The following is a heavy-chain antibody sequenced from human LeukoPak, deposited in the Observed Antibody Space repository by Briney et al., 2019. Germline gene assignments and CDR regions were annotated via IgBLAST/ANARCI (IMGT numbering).Heavy chain of an antibody. J-gene: IGHJ6*03. V-gene: IGHV4-38-2*02. D-gene: IGHD1-26*01. Sequence: PSDTLSLTCTVSGGSISSGYYWGWIRQPPGKGLEWIGRSYHSGSTYYNPSLKSRVTISVDTSKNQFSLKLSSVTAADTAVYYCARGHSGSYYYYYYMDVWGKGTTVTVSS. CDR1: GGSISSGYY. CDR2: SYHSGST. CDR3: ARGHSGSYYYYYYMDV.